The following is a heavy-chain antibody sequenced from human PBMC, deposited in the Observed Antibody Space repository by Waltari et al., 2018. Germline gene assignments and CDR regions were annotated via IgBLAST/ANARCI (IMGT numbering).Heavy chain of an antibody. CDR1: GGSISSSSYY. D-gene: IGHD3-22*01. Sequence: QLQLQESGPGLVKPSETLSLTCTVSGGSISSSSYYWGWISQPPGKGLEWIGSIYYSGSTYYNPSLKSRVTISVDTSKNQFSLKLSSVTAADTAVYYCARHKGIVVVTPFDYWGQGTLVTVSS. CDR2: IYYSGST. V-gene: IGHV4-39*01. J-gene: IGHJ4*02. CDR3: ARHKGIVVVTPFDY.